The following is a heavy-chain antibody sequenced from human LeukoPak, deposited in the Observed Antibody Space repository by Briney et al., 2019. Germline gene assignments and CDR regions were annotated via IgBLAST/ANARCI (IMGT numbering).Heavy chain of an antibody. CDR1: GFTFSMYW. CDR2: INSNGSST. CDR3: ARVAYCGGDCYSTDY. Sequence: GGSLRLSCAASGFTFSMYWLHWVRQAPGKGLVWVSRINSNGSSTSYADSVKGRFTISRDNAKNTLYLQMNSLRAEDTAVYYCARVAYCGGDCYSTDYWGQGTLVTVSS. J-gene: IGHJ4*02. V-gene: IGHV3-74*01. D-gene: IGHD2-21*02.